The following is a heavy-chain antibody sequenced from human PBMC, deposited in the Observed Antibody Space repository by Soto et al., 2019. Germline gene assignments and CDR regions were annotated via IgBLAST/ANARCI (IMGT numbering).Heavy chain of an antibody. Sequence: QVQLVQSGAEVKKPGSSVKVSCKASGGTFSSYAISWVRQAPGQGLEWMGGIIPIFGTANYAQKFQGRVTITADESTSTAYMELSSLRSEDTAVYYCASGRYCSGGSCRLNYYYGTDVWGQGTTVTVSS. D-gene: IGHD2-15*01. J-gene: IGHJ6*02. CDR2: IIPIFGTA. CDR1: GGTFSSYA. V-gene: IGHV1-69*01. CDR3: ASGRYCSGGSCRLNYYYGTDV.